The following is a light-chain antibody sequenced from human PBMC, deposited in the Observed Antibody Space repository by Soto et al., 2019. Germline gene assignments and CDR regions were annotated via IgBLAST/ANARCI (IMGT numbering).Light chain of an antibody. CDR3: QQYVTSPPRYT. V-gene: IGKV3-20*01. CDR2: ATS. J-gene: IGKJ2*01. CDR1: QSVSDSY. Sequence: ENVLTQSPGTLSLSQGERATLSCRASQSVSDSYLAWYQQKPGQTPRLLIYATSGRATGIPDRFSGSGSGTDFTLTISRVEPEDVAVYYCQQYVTSPPRYTFGQGTKLEIK.